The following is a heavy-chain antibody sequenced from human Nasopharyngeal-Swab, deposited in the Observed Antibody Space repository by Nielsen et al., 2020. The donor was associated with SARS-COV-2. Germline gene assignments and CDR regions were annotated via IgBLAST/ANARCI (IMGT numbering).Heavy chain of an antibody. CDR2: INHSGST. V-gene: IGHV4-34*01. CDR3: VTYYYDSSGYYLFDY. J-gene: IGHJ4*02. Sequence: SETLSLTCAVYGGSFSGYYWSWIRQPPGKGLEWIGEINHSGSTNYNPSLKSRVTISVDTSKNQFSLKLSSVTAADTAVYYCVTYYYDSSGYYLFDYWGQGTLVTVSS. CDR1: GGSFSGYY. D-gene: IGHD3-22*01.